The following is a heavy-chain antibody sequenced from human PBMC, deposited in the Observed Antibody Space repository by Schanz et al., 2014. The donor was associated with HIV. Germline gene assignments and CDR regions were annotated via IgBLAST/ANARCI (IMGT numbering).Heavy chain of an antibody. Sequence: QVHLVQSGAEVKKPGASVKVSCKASGYTFTRDYIHWVRQAPGQGLEWMGIINPSGVTTAFAQKFQGRLTLTRDTSTNTVYMELTSLRSDDTAVYFCARGASVAARGWFDPWGQGTLIIVSS. D-gene: IGHD3-10*01. J-gene: IGHJ5*02. CDR3: ARGASVAARGWFDP. CDR1: GYTFTRDY. V-gene: IGHV1-46*01. CDR2: INPSGVTT.